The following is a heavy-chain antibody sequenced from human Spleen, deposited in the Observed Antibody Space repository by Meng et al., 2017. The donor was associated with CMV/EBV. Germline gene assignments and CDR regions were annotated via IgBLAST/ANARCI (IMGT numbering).Heavy chain of an antibody. CDR3: AKDGRRYGGFSYYFDY. V-gene: IGHV3-23*03. CDR1: GFTFSSYA. J-gene: IGHJ4*02. CDR2: IYSGGSST. D-gene: IGHD5-12*01. Sequence: SGFTFSSYAMSGVRQAPGKGLEWVSVIYSGGSSTYYADSVKGRFTISRDNSKNTLYLQMNSLRAEDTAVYYCAKDGRRYGGFSYYFDYWGQGNLVTVSS.